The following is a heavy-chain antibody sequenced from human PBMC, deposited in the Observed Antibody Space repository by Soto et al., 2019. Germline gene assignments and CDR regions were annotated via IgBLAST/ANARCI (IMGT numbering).Heavy chain of an antibody. Sequence: QVQLQESGPGLVKPSETLSLTCTVSGDSISTAYWSWIRQPPGKRLEYIGFIYNRGSPNYNPSLESRVTISPDTSKNHFSLKLNSVTAADTAVYYCARGEWVRRGYGMDVWGRGTTVTVS. CDR3: ARGEWVRRGYGMDV. V-gene: IGHV4-59*01. J-gene: IGHJ6*02. CDR1: GDSISTAY. CDR2: IYNRGSP. D-gene: IGHD3-3*01.